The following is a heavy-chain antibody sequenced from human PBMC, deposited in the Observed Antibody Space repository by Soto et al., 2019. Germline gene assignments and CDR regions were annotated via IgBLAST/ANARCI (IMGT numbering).Heavy chain of an antibody. J-gene: IGHJ5*02. D-gene: IGHD3-16*01. CDR2: INAGNGNT. CDR1: GYTFTSYA. CDR3: LGGRLPLGWFDP. Sequence: ASVKVSCKASGYTFTSYAMHWVRQAPGQRLEWMGWINAGNGNTKYSQKFQGRVTITRDTSASTAYMELSSLRSEDTAVYYCLGGRLPLGWFDPWGPGTLVTVSS. V-gene: IGHV1-3*01.